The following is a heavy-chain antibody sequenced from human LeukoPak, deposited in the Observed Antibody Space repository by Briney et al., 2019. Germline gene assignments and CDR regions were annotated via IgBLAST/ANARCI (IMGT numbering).Heavy chain of an antibody. CDR2: ITGSSTYT. Sequence: GGSLRLSCAASGFTVSSNYMNWVRQAPGKGLEWVSSITGSSTYTNYADSLKGRFTISRDNAKNSMYLEMNSLTAEDTAVYFCARDAALLPGKYYYYMDVWGKGTRVTVSS. CDR3: ARDAALLPGKYYYYMDV. CDR1: GFTVSSNY. D-gene: IGHD1-14*01. V-gene: IGHV3-21*01. J-gene: IGHJ6*03.